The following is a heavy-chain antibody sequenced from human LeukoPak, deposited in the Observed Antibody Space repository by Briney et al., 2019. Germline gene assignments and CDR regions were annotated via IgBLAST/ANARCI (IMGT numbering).Heavy chain of an antibody. CDR2: FTSRRGYI. Sequence: GGSLRLSCAASGFTFTSYDMNWLRQAPGKGLEWVSSFTSRRGYIYYADSVKGRFTISRDNAKKSLYLQMNSLRAEDTAVYYCARGGESSVNDYWGQGTLVTVSS. J-gene: IGHJ4*02. CDR3: ARGGESSVNDY. V-gene: IGHV3-21*01. D-gene: IGHD2-21*01. CDR1: GFTFTSYD.